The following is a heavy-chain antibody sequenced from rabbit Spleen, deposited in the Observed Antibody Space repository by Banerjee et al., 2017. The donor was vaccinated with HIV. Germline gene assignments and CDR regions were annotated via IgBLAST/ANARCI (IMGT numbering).Heavy chain of an antibody. CDR3: ARGYSDVYFDL. V-gene: IGHV1S40*01. CDR1: GVSFSDKDE. D-gene: IGHD1-1*01. CDR2: INIVTGKS. J-gene: IGHJ4*01. Sequence: QSLEESGGDLVKPEGSLTLTCKASGVSFSDKDEMCWVRQAPGKGLEWIACINIVTGKSVYASWAKGRFIMSRTSSTTVTLQMTSLTAADTATYFCARGYSDVYFDLWGQGTLVTVS.